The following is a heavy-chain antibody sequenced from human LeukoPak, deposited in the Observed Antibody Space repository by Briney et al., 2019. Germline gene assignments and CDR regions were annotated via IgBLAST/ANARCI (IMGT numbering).Heavy chain of an antibody. D-gene: IGHD6-19*01. CDR2: IGTGDNK. Sequence: PGGSLRLSCEASGFTFSNYEMNWVRQAPGKGLEWVSYIGTGDNKHYADSVKGRFTTSRDNAKNSLYLQMNSLRAEDTAVYYCARDWWVAVAENLDYWGQGTLVTVSS. CDR3: ARDWWVAVAENLDY. J-gene: IGHJ4*02. CDR1: GFTFSNYE. V-gene: IGHV3-69-1*01.